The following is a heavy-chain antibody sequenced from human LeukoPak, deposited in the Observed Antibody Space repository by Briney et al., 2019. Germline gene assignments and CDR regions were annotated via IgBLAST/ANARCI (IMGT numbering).Heavy chain of an antibody. CDR2: INGRGIT. CDR1: GFTFKTHA. J-gene: IGHJ4*02. CDR3: AKERQTGDYFTSDY. D-gene: IGHD4-17*01. Sequence: PGGSLRLSCAASGFTFKTHAMSWVRQAPGEGLEWLSAINGRGITYYAGSVKGRLTISRDNSENTLYLQMNSLTVDDTAVYFCAKERQTGDYFTSDYWGQGTLVTVSS. V-gene: IGHV3-23*01.